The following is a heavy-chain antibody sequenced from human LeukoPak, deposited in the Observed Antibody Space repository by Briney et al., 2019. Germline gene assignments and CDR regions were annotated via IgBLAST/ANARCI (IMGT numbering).Heavy chain of an antibody. V-gene: IGHV3-23*01. J-gene: IGHJ3*02. Sequence: PVASVKVSCKASGGTFSSYSMSWVRQAPGKGLEWVSAISGSGGSTYYADSVKGRFTISRDNSKNTLYLQMNSLRAEDTAVYYCAKDRTSSSRYLTRAFDIWGQGTMVTVSS. D-gene: IGHD6-13*01. CDR2: ISGSGGST. CDR3: AKDRTSSSRYLTRAFDI. CDR1: GGTFSSYS.